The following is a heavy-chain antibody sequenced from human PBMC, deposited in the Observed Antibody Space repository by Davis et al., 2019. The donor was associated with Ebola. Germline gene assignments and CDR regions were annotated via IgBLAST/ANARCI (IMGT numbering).Heavy chain of an antibody. J-gene: IGHJ4*02. CDR2: ISSSSSYI. CDR1: GFTFSSYS. D-gene: IGHD6-13*01. Sequence: PGGSLRLSCAASGFTFSSYSMNWVRQAPGKGLEWVSSISSSSSYIYYADSVKGRFTISRDNAKNSLYLQMNSLRAEDTAVYYCARDSITGYSSSWYHDYWGQGTLVTVSS. V-gene: IGHV3-21*01. CDR3: ARDSITGYSSSWYHDY.